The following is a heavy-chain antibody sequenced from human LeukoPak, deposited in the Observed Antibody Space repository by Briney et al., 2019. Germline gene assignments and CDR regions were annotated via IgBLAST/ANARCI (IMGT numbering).Heavy chain of an antibody. Sequence: GGSLRLSCAASGFTFSSYLVHWIRQAPGEGLVWVSRINSDGTSTSHADSVKGRFTIARDNAKNTVSLHMNSLRAEDTAVYYCVTLTADVDQHAFDMWGQGTMVTVSS. D-gene: IGHD2-21*02. V-gene: IGHV3-74*01. CDR1: GFTFSSYL. J-gene: IGHJ3*02. CDR3: VTLTADVDQHAFDM. CDR2: INSDGTST.